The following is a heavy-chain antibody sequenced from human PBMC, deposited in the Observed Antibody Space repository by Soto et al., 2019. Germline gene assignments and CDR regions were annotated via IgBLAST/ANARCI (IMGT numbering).Heavy chain of an antibody. Sequence: ASVKVSCKASGYTFTGYYMHWVRRAPGQGLEWMGWINPNSGGTNYAQKFQGWVTMTRDTSISTAYMELSRLRSDDTAVYYCARGITGTQPYYYYYMDVWGKGTTVTVSS. CDR1: GYTFTGYY. CDR3: ARGITGTQPYYYYYMDV. CDR2: INPNSGGT. D-gene: IGHD1-20*01. J-gene: IGHJ6*03. V-gene: IGHV1-2*04.